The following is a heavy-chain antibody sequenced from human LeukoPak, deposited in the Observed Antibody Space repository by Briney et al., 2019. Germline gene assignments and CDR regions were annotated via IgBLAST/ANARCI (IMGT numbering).Heavy chain of an antibody. CDR3: ARTSGWGFDF. CDR2: IDSDESST. J-gene: IGHJ4*02. CDR1: GFTFSRYW. Sequence: GGSLRLFCAASGFTFSRYWVYWVRQAPGKGLVWVPRIDSDESSTVYADSVKGRFPISRHDAKSTLYLQMSRLRAEDTAMYYCARTSGWGFDFWGQGTLVTASS. V-gene: IGHV3-74*01. D-gene: IGHD6-19*01.